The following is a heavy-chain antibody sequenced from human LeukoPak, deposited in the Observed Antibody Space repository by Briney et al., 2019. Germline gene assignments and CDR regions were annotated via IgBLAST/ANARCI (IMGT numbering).Heavy chain of an antibody. J-gene: IGHJ2*01. D-gene: IGHD4-17*01. CDR2: IYYSGST. V-gene: IGHV4-30-4*08. CDR1: GGSISSGGYY. Sequence: SETLSLTCTVSGGSISSGGYYWRWIRQHPGKGLEWIGYIYYSGSTYYNPSLKSRVIMSVDTSKNQFSLKVSSVTAADTAVYYCARDTGDYGDYDWYFDLWGRGTLITVSS. CDR3: ARDTGDYGDYDWYFDL.